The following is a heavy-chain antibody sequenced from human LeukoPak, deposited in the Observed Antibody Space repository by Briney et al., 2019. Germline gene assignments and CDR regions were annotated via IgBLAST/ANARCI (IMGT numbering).Heavy chain of an antibody. Sequence: SETLSLTCAVYGGSFSGYYWSWIRQPPGKGLKWLGEINHSGSTNYNPSLKSRVTISVDTSKNQFSLKLSSVTAADTAVYYCARRRRIVGATPGAFDIWGQGTMVTVSS. CDR3: ARRRRIVGATPGAFDI. D-gene: IGHD1-26*01. CDR2: INHSGST. CDR1: GGSFSGYY. V-gene: IGHV4-34*01. J-gene: IGHJ3*02.